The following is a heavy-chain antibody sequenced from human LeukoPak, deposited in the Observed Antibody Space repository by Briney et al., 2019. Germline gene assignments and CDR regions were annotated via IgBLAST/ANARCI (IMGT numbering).Heavy chain of an antibody. CDR1: GFTFTSYS. J-gene: IGHJ4*02. V-gene: IGHV3-21*01. D-gene: IGHD3-3*01. CDR2: ISGGGGST. Sequence: PGGSLRLSCAASGFTFTSYSMNWVRQAPGKGLEWVSTISGGGGSTYYADSVKGRFTISRDNAKNSLYLQMNSLRAEDTAVYYCARALSIDDDFWSGYNDYWGQGTLVTVSS. CDR3: ARALSIDDDFWSGYNDY.